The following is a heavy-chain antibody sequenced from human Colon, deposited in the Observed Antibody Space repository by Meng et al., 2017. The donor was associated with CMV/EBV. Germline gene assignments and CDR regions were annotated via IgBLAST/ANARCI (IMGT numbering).Heavy chain of an antibody. CDR1: GFTFTDSS. Sequence: GESLKISCAASGFTFTDSSLNWVRQAPGKGLEWVSSISSRSTYISYGDSVKGRFTVSRDDAKNSLYLQMDSLRAEDTAVYYCARAPGNYLSPYYFDFWGQGTLVTVSS. D-gene: IGHD1-14*01. CDR2: ISSRSTYI. CDR3: ARAPGNYLSPYYFDF. V-gene: IGHV3-21*01. J-gene: IGHJ4*02.